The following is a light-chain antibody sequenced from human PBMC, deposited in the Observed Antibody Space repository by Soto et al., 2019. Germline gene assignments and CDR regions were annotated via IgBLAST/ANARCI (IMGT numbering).Light chain of an antibody. V-gene: IGKV3-20*01. CDR1: QSVSSSY. J-gene: IGKJ5*01. CDR3: QRYGSSVA. Sequence: EIVLTQSPGTLSLSPGERATLSCRASQSVSSSYLAWYQQKPGQAPMLLIYGASSRATGIPDRFSGGAAGTFFLPIISMLEEEDAAVYCCQRYGSSVAFGQGTRLDIK. CDR2: GAS.